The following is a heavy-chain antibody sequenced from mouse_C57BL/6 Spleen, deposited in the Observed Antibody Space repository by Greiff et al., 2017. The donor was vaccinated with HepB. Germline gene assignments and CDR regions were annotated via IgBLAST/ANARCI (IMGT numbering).Heavy chain of an antibody. CDR1: GYTFTSYW. CDR2: IHPNSGST. J-gene: IGHJ4*01. CDR3: ARGATPYAMDY. Sequence: QVQLKQPGAELVKPGASVKLSCKASGYTFTSYWMHWVKQRPGQGLEWIGMIHPNSGSTNYNEKFKSKATLTVDKSSSTAYMQLSSLTSEDSAVYYCARGATPYAMDYWGQGTSVTVSS. D-gene: IGHD3-1*01. V-gene: IGHV1-64*01.